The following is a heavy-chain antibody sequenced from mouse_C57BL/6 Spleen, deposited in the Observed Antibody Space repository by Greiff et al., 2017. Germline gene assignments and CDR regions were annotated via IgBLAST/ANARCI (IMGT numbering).Heavy chain of an antibody. Sequence: EVQVVESEGGLVQPGSSMKLSCTASGFTFSDYYMAWVRQVPEKGLEWVANINYDGSSTYYLDSLKSRFIISRDNAKNILYLQMSSLKSEDTATYYCAREGNPLYYFDYWGQGTTLTVSS. CDR3: AREGNPLYYFDY. J-gene: IGHJ2*01. V-gene: IGHV5-16*01. CDR1: GFTFSDYY. CDR2: INYDGSST.